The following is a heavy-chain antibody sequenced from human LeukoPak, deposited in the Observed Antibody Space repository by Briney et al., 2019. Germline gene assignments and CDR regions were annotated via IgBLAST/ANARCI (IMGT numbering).Heavy chain of an antibody. CDR3: ARRDYYDPTFDY. V-gene: IGHV4-59*08. J-gene: IGHJ4*02. Sequence: SETLSLTCTVSGGSISSYYWSWIRQPPGKGLEWIGYIYYSGSTNYNPSLKSRVTISVDTSKNQFSLKLSSVTAADTAVYYCARRDYYDPTFDYWGQGTLVTVSS. CDR2: IYYSGST. CDR1: GGSISSYY. D-gene: IGHD3-22*01.